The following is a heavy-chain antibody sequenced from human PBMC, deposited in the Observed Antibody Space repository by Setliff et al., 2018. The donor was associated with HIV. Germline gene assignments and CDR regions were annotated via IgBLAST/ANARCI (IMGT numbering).Heavy chain of an antibody. D-gene: IGHD6-19*01. CDR3: ARALHRPVAGSVQYYYYMDV. Sequence: ASVKVSCKSSAYTFNLYDINWVRQATGQGLEWVGWMNPNSGNTGYAQNFQGRVTMTRNTSISTAYMELSSLRSEDTAMYYCARALHRPVAGSVQYYYYMDVWGKGTTVTVSS. CDR1: AYTFNLYD. V-gene: IGHV1-8*02. CDR2: MNPNSGNT. J-gene: IGHJ6*03.